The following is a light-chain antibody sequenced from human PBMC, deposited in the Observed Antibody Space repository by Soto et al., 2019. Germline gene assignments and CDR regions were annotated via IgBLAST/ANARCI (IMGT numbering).Light chain of an antibody. J-gene: IGLJ3*02. V-gene: IGLV1-40*01. Sequence: QSVLTQPPSVSGAPGQRVTISCTGNSSNIGAGHDVHWYQQPPGTAPKLLIFRNNNRASGVPGRFSVARSGTSASLAITGLQTGDEADYYCQSFDSNLSGWVFGGGTKVTVL. CDR2: RNN. CDR3: QSFDSNLSGWV. CDR1: SSNIGAGHD.